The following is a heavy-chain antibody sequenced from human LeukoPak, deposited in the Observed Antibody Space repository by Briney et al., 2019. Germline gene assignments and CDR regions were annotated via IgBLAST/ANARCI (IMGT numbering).Heavy chain of an antibody. D-gene: IGHD5-18*01. Sequence: ASVKVSCKASGYTFTSYYMHWVRQAPGQGLEWMGIINPSGGSTSYAQKFQGRVTMTRDTSTSTVYMELSSLRSEDTAVYYCARAPDTANDPYYMDVWGKGTTVTVSS. V-gene: IGHV1-46*01. CDR1: GYTFTSYY. J-gene: IGHJ6*03. CDR2: INPSGGST. CDR3: ARAPDTANDPYYMDV.